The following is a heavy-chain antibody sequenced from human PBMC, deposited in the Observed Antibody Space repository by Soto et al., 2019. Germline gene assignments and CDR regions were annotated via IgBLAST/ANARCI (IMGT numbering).Heavy chain of an antibody. D-gene: IGHD1-26*01. V-gene: IGHV3-11*06. CDR2: ISPGSRYP. Sequence: GSLRLPCERSGFSLGDSYTSWIRQAPGKGLEWLSYISPGSRYPAYADSVKGRFTISRDNAKRSLYLQMMSLTAEDTAIYYCVRGGSGSLFEPWGQGTMVTVSS. J-gene: IGHJ5*02. CDR1: GFSLGDSY. CDR3: VRGGSGSLFEP.